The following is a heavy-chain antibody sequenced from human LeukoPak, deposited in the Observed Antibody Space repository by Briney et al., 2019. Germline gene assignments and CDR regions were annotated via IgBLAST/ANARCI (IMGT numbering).Heavy chain of an antibody. J-gene: IGHJ5*02. Sequence: PGGSLRLSCAASGFTFSSYAMSRVRQAPGKGLEWVSGISGSGAYTYYADSVKGRFTISRENSKNTLYLQMSSLRAEDTAVYYCAKDGYYDSSGYYYLGSNWFDPWGQGTLVTVSS. V-gene: IGHV3-23*01. CDR2: ISGSGAYT. D-gene: IGHD3-22*01. CDR3: AKDGYYDSSGYYYLGSNWFDP. CDR1: GFTFSSYA.